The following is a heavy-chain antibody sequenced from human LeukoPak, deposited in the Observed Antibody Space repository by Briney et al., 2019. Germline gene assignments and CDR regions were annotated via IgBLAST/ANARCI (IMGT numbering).Heavy chain of an antibody. CDR3: AREIGLTFDY. J-gene: IGHJ4*02. V-gene: IGHV4-39*07. CDR2: LYYNGNT. CDR1: GGSISNTNYY. Sequence: SETLSLACTVSGGSISNTNYYWDWIRQPPGKGLEWIGSLYYNGNTYYNPSLKSRVTISVDTSKNQFSLKLSSVTAADTAVYYCAREIGLTFDYWGQGTLVTVSS. D-gene: IGHD2/OR15-2a*01.